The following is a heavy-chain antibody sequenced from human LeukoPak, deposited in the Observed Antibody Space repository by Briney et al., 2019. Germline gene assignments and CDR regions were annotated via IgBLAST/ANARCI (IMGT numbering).Heavy chain of an antibody. CDR1: GGTFSTYV. J-gene: IGHJ4*02. CDR3: ARDPDWEYSSLFDY. D-gene: IGHD6-6*01. V-gene: IGHV1-2*04. CDR2: INPNSGGT. Sequence: ASVKVSCKASGGTFSTYVISWVRQAPGQGLEWMGWINPNSGGTNYAQKFQGWVTMTRDTSISTAYMELSRLRSDDTAVYYCARDPDWEYSSLFDYWGQGTLVTVSS.